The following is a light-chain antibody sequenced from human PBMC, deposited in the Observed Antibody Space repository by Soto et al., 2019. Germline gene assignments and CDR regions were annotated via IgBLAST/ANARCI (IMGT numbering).Light chain of an antibody. V-gene: IGKV1-5*03. Sequence: DIQMTQSPSTLSGSVGDRVTITCRASQTISSWLAWYQQKPGKAPKLLIYKASTLKSGVPSRFSGSGSGTEFTQTISSLQPYDFATYYSQHYKSYSEAFGQGTKLELK. CDR2: KAS. CDR1: QTISSW. CDR3: QHYKSYSEA. J-gene: IGKJ1*01.